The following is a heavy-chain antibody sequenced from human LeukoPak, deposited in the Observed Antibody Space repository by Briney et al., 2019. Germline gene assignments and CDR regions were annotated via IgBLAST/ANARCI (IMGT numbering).Heavy chain of an antibody. D-gene: IGHD6-19*01. V-gene: IGHV3-74*01. Sequence: GGSLRLSCAASGFSLSRYWMHWVRQAPGKGLVWVSRTNGDGSSTSYADSVKGRFTISRDNAKNTLYLQMNSLSAEDTSVYYCVRVSSDWEYFDQWGQGALVTVSS. CDR3: VRVSSDWEYFDQ. CDR1: GFSLSRYW. J-gene: IGHJ4*02. CDR2: TNGDGSST.